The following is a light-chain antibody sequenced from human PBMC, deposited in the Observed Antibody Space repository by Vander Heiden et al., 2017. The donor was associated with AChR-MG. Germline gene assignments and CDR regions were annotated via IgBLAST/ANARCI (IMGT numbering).Light chain of an antibody. J-gene: IGKJ4*01. CDR2: KSS. Sequence: DLQMTQSPSTLSASVGDRVTITCRASQSISSWLAWYQQKPGKAPKLLIYKSSSLESGVPSRFAGSGSGTEFTLTISSLQPDDSATYYCQQYKSYVLTFGGGTKVEVK. CDR3: QQYKSYVLT. V-gene: IGKV1-5*03. CDR1: QSISSW.